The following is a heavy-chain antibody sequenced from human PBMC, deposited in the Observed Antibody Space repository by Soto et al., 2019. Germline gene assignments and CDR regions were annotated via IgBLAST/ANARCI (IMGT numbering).Heavy chain of an antibody. CDR1: GGSISGGGHY. Sequence: SETLSLTCTVSGGSISGGGHYWGWIRQPPGKGLEWIGYIYYTGGTYYNPSLKSRLAISVDTSKNQFSLKLTSVTAADTAVYYSPSVKTYSYYMDVWGKGTTVTVSS. CDR3: PSVKTYSYYMDV. V-gene: IGHV4-31*03. CDR2: IYYTGGT. J-gene: IGHJ6*03.